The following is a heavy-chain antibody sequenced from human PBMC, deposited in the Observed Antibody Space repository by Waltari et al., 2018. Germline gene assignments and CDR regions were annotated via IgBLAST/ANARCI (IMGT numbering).Heavy chain of an antibody. CDR2: ISYDGSNK. V-gene: IGHV3-30-3*02. J-gene: IGHJ4*02. D-gene: IGHD5-12*01. Sequence: QVQLVESGGGVVQPGRSLRLSCAASGFTFSSYAMHWVRQAPGKGLEWVAVISYDGSNKYYADSGKGRFTISRDNSKNTLYLQMSSLRAEDTAMYYCAKNIVATLEGGLYYWGQGTLVTVSS. CDR3: AKNIVATLEGGLYY. CDR1: GFTFSSYA.